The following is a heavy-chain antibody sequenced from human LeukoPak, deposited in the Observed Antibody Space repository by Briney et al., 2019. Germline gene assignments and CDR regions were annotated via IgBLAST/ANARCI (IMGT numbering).Heavy chain of an antibody. CDR1: GFTFDDYA. CDR3: AKVQARGADFDY. CDR2: ISGDGGST. J-gene: IGHJ4*02. Sequence: GGSLRLSCAASGFTFDDYAMHWVRQAPGKGLEWVSLISGDGGSTYYADSVKGRFTISRGNSKNSLYLQMNSLRTEDTALYYCAKVQARGADFDYWGQGTLVTVSS. V-gene: IGHV3-43*02. D-gene: IGHD1-26*01.